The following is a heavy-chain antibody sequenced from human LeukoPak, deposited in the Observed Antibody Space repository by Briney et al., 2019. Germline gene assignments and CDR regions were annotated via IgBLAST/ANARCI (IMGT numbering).Heavy chain of an antibody. Sequence: GGSLRLSCAASGFTFDDYAMHWVRQAPGKGLEWVSGISWNSGSIGYADSVKGRFTISRDNAKNSLYLQMSSLRAEDTALYYCAKDLRFRDSGSYFLFDYWGQGTLVTVSS. J-gene: IGHJ4*02. V-gene: IGHV3-9*01. CDR2: ISWNSGSI. D-gene: IGHD3-10*01. CDR3: AKDLRFRDSGSYFLFDY. CDR1: GFTFDDYA.